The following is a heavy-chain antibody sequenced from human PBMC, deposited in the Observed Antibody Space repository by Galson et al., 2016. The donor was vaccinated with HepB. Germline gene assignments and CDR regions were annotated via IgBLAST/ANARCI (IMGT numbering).Heavy chain of an antibody. V-gene: IGHV6-1*01. Sequence: CAISGDSVSSNSAAWYWIRQSPSGGLEWLARTGCRSACVNDYEKSVKGRLNVNVDTSKNEISLHLNSVTPDDTAVYYCARGPLPYHAFDYWGQGSLVTVSS. CDR3: ARGPLPYHAFDY. J-gene: IGHJ4*02. CDR2: TGCRSACVN. D-gene: IGHD2-2*01. CDR1: GDSVSSNSAA.